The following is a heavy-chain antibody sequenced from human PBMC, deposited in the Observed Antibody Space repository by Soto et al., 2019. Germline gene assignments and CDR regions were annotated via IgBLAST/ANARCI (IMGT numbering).Heavy chain of an antibody. Sequence: QVQLQQWGAGLLKPSETLSLTCAVYGGFFSGYYWSWLRQPPGKGLEWIGEINHSGSTNYNPSLQCRVTISVDTSKDQFSVKLSSGTAADTAVYYCARFLGYCSSTSCLYYFDYCGQGTLVTVSS. D-gene: IGHD2-2*01. V-gene: IGHV4-34*01. CDR3: ARFLGYCSSTSCLYYFDY. J-gene: IGHJ4*02. CDR1: GGFFSGYY. CDR2: INHSGST.